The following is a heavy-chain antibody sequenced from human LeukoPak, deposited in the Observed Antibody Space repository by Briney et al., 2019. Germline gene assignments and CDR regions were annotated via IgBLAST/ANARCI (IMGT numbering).Heavy chain of an antibody. J-gene: IGHJ4*02. V-gene: IGHV1-2*02. Sequence: GASVKVSCKASGYTFTSYGISWVRQAPGQGLEWMGWINPNSGGTNYAQKFQGRVTMTRDTSISTAYMELSRLRSDDTAVYYCARTVLLWFRELFGTGVTPPDYWGQGTLVTVSS. CDR1: GYTFTSYG. CDR3: ARTVLLWFRELFGTGVTPPDY. CDR2: INPNSGGT. D-gene: IGHD3-10*01.